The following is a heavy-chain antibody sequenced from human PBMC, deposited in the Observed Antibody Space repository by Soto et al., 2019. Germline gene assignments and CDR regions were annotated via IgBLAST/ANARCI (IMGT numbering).Heavy chain of an antibody. CDR1: GGSFSGHY. CDR3: ARGPRITIFGVVIHNMDV. V-gene: IGHV4-34*01. CDR2: INHSGST. D-gene: IGHD3-3*01. J-gene: IGHJ6*02. Sequence: SETLSLTCAVYGGSFSGHYWGWIRQFPGKGLEWIGEINHSGSTNYNPAPKSRGTMSVDTSKNQFSLKLSSMTAADTAVYYCARGPRITIFGVVIHNMDVWGQGTTVTVSS.